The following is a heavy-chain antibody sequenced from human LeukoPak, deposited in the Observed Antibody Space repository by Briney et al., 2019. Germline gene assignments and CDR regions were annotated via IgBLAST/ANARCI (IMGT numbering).Heavy chain of an antibody. CDR2: ISYDGSNK. CDR1: GFTFSSYG. J-gene: IGHJ6*02. CDR3: ARCLAYSGWVYYYGMDV. D-gene: IGHD6-19*01. V-gene: IGHV3-30*03. Sequence: PGGSLRLSCAASGFTFSSYGIHWVRQAPGKGLEWVAVISYDGSNKYYADSVKGRFTISRDNSKNTLYLQMNSLRAEDTAVYYCARCLAYSGWVYYYGMDVWGQGTTVTVSS.